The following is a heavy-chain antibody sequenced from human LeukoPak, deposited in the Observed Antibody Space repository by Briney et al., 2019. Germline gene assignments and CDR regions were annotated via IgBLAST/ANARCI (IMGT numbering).Heavy chain of an antibody. Sequence: GGSLRLSWAASGXPFTTYAVSWVHQAPGKGLEWVSAISSSDGGTHYADSVKGRFTSSRDNSNDTLYLQMNSLRADDTAVYYCARLRNTMTTPRFDYWGQGTLVTVSS. V-gene: IGHV3-23*01. D-gene: IGHD4-17*01. CDR3: ARLRNTMTTPRFDY. J-gene: IGHJ4*02. CDR1: GXPFTTYA. CDR2: ISSSDGGT.